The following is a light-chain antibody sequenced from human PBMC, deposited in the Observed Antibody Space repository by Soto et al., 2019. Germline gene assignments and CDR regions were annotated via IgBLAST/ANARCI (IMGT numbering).Light chain of an antibody. J-gene: IGLJ3*02. CDR2: DVT. Sequence: QSVLTQPRSVSGSPGQSVTISCTGTSTDVGGYNYVSWYQQHPGKAPKLVIYDVTKRPSGVPDRFSGSKSGNTASLTISGLQAEDETDYYCCSYTARYTWVFGGGTKLTVL. CDR3: CSYTARYTWV. CDR1: STDVGGYNY. V-gene: IGLV2-11*01.